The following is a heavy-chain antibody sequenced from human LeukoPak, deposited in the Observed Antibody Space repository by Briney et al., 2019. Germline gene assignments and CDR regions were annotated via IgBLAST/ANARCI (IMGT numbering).Heavy chain of an antibody. J-gene: IGHJ4*02. Sequence: ASVKVSCKASGYTSTGYYMHWVRQAPGQGLEWMGWINPNSGGTNYAQKFQGRVTMTRDTSISTAYMELSRLRSDDTAVYYCARDLVVDTAMVPDYWGQGTLVTVSS. CDR2: INPNSGGT. CDR1: GYTSTGYY. CDR3: ARDLVVDTAMVPDY. D-gene: IGHD5-18*01. V-gene: IGHV1-2*02.